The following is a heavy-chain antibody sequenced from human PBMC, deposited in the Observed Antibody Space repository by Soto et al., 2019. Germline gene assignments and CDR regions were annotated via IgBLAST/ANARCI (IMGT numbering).Heavy chain of an antibody. Sequence: QVQLVQSGAEVKMPGSSVKVSCKASGDTFSSYAITWVRQAPGQGLEWMGGIIPVFDKADYAQKFQDRLTISADESTRTAYMELSSLRSDDTAVYFCARVRLGKGYGMDVWGQGTTVSVSS. J-gene: IGHJ6*02. CDR1: GDTFSSYA. V-gene: IGHV1-69*01. CDR2: IIPVFDKA. D-gene: IGHD3-16*01. CDR3: ARVRLGKGYGMDV.